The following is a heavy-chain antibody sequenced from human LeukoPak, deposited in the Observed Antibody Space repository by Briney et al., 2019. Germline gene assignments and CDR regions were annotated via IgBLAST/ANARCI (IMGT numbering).Heavy chain of an antibody. V-gene: IGHV3-9*01. CDR2: ISWNSGSI. D-gene: IGHD4-23*01. J-gene: IGHJ4*02. CDR3: AKVDYGGNSATDY. Sequence: GRSLRLSCAASGFTFDDYAMHWVRQAPGKGLEWVSGISWNSGSIGYADSVKGRFTISRDNAKNSLYLQMNSLRAEDTAVYYCAKVDYGGNSATDYWGQGTLVTVSS. CDR1: GFTFDDYA.